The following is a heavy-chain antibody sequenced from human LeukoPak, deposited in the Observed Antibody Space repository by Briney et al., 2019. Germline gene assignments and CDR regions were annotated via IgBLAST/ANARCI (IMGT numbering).Heavy chain of an antibody. D-gene: IGHD1-26*01. CDR2: ISINTDT. Sequence: PGGSLRLSCAASGFTFSDYYMSWVRQPPGKGLEWVSFISINTDTFYADSVRGRFTISRDSSKNTLFLQMNSLRDEDSAVYYCAIAQSWDELFDSWGQGTLVTVSS. J-gene: IGHJ4*02. CDR1: GFTFSDYY. V-gene: IGHV3-69-1*01. CDR3: AIAQSWDELFDS.